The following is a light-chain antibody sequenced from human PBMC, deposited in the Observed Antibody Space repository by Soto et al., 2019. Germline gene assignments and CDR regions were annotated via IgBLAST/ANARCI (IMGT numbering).Light chain of an antibody. CDR2: GAS. CDR3: QQRSNWPPIT. CDR1: QSVNSNY. Sequence: ESVLTQSPGTLSLSPGERATLSCRASQSVNSNYLAWYQQKPGQAPRLLIYGASTRATGIPDRFSGSGSGTDFTLTISRLEPEDFAVYYCQQRSNWPPITFGQGTRLEIK. J-gene: IGKJ5*01. V-gene: IGKV3D-20*02.